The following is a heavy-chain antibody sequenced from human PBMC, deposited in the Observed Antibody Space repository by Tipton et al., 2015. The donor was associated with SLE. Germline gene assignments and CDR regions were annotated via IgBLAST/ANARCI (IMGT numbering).Heavy chain of an antibody. CDR1: GFTFSCYN. CDR3: ASPLHPDSSSAWSVDY. V-gene: IGHV3-21*01. Sequence: SLRLSCAASGFTFSCYNMNWVRQAPGKGLEWVSSISSRSSYIYYADSVKGRFTISRDNAKNSLYLQMNSLRAEDTAVYYCASPLHPDSSSAWSVDYWGQGTRVTV. CDR2: ISSRSSYI. D-gene: IGHD6-6*01. J-gene: IGHJ4*02.